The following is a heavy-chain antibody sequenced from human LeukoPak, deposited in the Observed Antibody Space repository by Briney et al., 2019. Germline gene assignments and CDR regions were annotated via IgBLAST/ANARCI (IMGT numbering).Heavy chain of an antibody. J-gene: IGHJ4*02. D-gene: IGHD1-1*01. CDR3: ARDQRTAGNFDF. V-gene: IGHV3-48*03. Sequence: PGGSLRLSCAASGFTFSDFEMNWVRQAPGKGLEWVSYISSSGKTIYYADSVKGRFTISRDNAKNSLYLQMNSLRAEDTAVYYCARDQRTAGNFDFGGQGTLVTVFS. CDR1: GFTFSDFE. CDR2: ISSSGKTI.